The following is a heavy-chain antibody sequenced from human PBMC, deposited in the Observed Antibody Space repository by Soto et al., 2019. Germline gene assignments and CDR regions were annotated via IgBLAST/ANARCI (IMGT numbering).Heavy chain of an antibody. CDR2: IWYDGSNK. J-gene: IGHJ4*02. CDR3: ARYSSGWYYFDY. D-gene: IGHD6-19*01. V-gene: IGHV3-33*01. CDR1: GFTFSSYG. Sequence: HPGGSLRLSCAASGFTFSSYGMHWVRQAPGKGLEWVAVIWYDGSNKYYADSVKGRFTISRDNSKNTLYLQMNSLRAEDTAVYYCARYSSGWYYFDYWGQGTLVTVSS.